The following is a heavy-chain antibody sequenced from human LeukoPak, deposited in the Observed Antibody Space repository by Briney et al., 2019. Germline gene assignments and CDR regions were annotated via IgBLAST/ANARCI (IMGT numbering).Heavy chain of an antibody. CDR3: ARLLQSWGVFDY. Sequence: GRSLRLSCAASGFTFSSYAMHWVRQAPGKGLEWVAVISYAGSNKYYADSVKGRFTISRDNSKNTLYQQMNSMRAEDTAEYYCARLLQSWGVFDYWGQGTLVTVSS. D-gene: IGHD5-24*01. CDR1: GFTFSSYA. J-gene: IGHJ4*02. V-gene: IGHV3-30*04. CDR2: ISYAGSNK.